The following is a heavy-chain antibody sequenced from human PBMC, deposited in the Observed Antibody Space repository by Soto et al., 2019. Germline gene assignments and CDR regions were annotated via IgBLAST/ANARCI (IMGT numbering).Heavy chain of an antibody. CDR3: AKGGSNWGSYRPHDY. CDR1: GFTFSSYA. CDR2: ISGSGGST. Sequence: EVQLLESGGGLVQPGGSLRLSCAASGFTFSSYAMSWVRQAPGKGLEWVSAISGSGGSTYYADSVKGRFTISRDNSKNTLYLQMNSLRAEDTSVYYCAKGGSNWGSYRPHDYWGQGTLVTVSS. J-gene: IGHJ4*02. V-gene: IGHV3-23*01. D-gene: IGHD3-16*02.